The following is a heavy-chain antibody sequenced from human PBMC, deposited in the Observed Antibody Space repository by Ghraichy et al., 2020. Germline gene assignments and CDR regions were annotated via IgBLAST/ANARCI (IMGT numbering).Heavy chain of an antibody. CDR2: ISSSSSYI. CDR1: GFTFSSYS. Sequence: GGSLRLSCAASGFTFSSYSMHWVRQAPGKGLEWVSSISSSSSYIYYADSVKGRFTISRDNAKNSLYLQMNSLRAEDTAVYYCARDSVRAAGAFDYWGQGTLVTVSS. CDR3: ARDSVRAAGAFDY. V-gene: IGHV3-21*01. J-gene: IGHJ4*02. D-gene: IGHD6-13*01.